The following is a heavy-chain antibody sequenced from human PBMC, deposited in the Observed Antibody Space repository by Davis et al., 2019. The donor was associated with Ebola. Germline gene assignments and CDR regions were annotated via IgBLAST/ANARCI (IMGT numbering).Heavy chain of an antibody. CDR3: ARDRMITFGGVIVVDHYYYGMDV. CDR2: INPNSGGT. J-gene: IGHJ6*04. V-gene: IGHV1-2*06. Sequence: ASVKVSCKASGYTFTGYYMLWVRQPPGQGLEWMGRINPNSGGTNYAQKFQGRVTMTRDTSISTAYMELSRLRSDDTAVYYCARDRMITFGGVIVVDHYYYGMDVWGKGTTVTVSS. D-gene: IGHD3-16*02. CDR1: GYTFTGYY.